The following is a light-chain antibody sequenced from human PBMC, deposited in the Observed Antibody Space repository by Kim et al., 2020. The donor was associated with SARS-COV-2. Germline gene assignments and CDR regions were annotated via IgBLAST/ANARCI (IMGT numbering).Light chain of an antibody. V-gene: IGKV3-15*01. Sequence: VDPGEKDTPSCRARQRVSSDLAWYQQKPGQAPTHLIYGAYTRATGIPARFSGSGSGTEFTLTISSLQSEDFAVYFCQQYINWPRTFGQGTKVDIK. J-gene: IGKJ1*01. CDR2: GAY. CDR1: QRVSSD. CDR3: QQYINWPRT.